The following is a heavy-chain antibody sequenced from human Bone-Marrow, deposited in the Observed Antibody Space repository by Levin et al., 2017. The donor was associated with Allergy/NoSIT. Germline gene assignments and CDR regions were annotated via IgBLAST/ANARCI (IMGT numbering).Heavy chain of an antibody. CDR3: AGGGPRPEYSSSFLFDF. CDR1: GFTFSTFW. CDR2: IKQDGIEA. J-gene: IGHJ4*02. D-gene: IGHD6-6*01. V-gene: IGHV3-7*01. Sequence: GGSLRLSCAASGFTFSTFWMHWVRQAPGKGLEWVANIKQDGIEAYYLDSVKGRFTISRDNAQKSLYLQMNSLRVEDTTVYYCAGGGPRPEYSSSFLFDFWGQGTLVTVSS.